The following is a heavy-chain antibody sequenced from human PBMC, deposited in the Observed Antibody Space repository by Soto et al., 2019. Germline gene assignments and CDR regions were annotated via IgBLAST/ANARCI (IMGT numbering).Heavy chain of an antibody. D-gene: IGHD3-3*01. J-gene: IGHJ4*02. CDR3: TTDTRRISVFGVPWDS. V-gene: IGHV3-15*01. CDR1: GFTLSNAW. CDR2: IKSRSDGGTP. Sequence: EVQLEESGGGPVEPGGSLRLSCAASGFTLSNAWMNWVRHTPGRGLDWVGRIKSRSDGGTPDYGAPVKGRFTTSRDDSLNTVYLQMNSLTAEDTGVYYCTTDTRRISVFGVPWDSWGQGTLVTVSS.